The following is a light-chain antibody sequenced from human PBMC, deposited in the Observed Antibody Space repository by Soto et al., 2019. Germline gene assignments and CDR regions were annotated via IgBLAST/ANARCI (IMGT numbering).Light chain of an antibody. CDR1: QSVSSY. CDR3: KRRRNWWLT. Sequence: EIVLTQSPATLSLSPGERATLSCRASQSVSSYLAWYQQKPGQVPRLLIYDASNRATGIPARFSGSGSGTDFTLTISRLQPDEFAVYSCKRRRNWWLTFGGGTKVDIK. J-gene: IGKJ4*01. V-gene: IGKV3-11*01. CDR2: DAS.